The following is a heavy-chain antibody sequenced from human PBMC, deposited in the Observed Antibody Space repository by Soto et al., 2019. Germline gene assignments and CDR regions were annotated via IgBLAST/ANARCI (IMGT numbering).Heavy chain of an antibody. CDR2: ISWNSGSI. CDR1: GFTFDDYA. J-gene: IGHJ4*02. Sequence: GGSLRLSCAASGFTFDDYAMHWVRQAPGKGLEWVSGISWNSGSIGYADSVKGRFTISRDNAKNSLYLQMNSLRAEDTALYYCAKDMMDVLMVYASSYFDYWGQGTLVTVSS. CDR3: AKDMMDVLMVYASSYFDY. D-gene: IGHD2-8*01. V-gene: IGHV3-9*01.